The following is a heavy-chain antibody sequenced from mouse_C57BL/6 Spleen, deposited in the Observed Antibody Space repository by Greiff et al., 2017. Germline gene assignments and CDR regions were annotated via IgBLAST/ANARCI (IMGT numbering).Heavy chain of an antibody. CDR2: IDPSDSYS. Sequence: QVQLQQPGAELVKPGASVKLSCKASGYTFTSYWMQWVKQRPGQGLEWIGEIDPSDSYSNYNQKFKGKATLTVDTSSSTAYMQLSSLTSEDSAVYYCARSRTTVVYFDYWGQGTTLTVSS. CDR3: ARSRTTVVYFDY. CDR1: GYTFTSYW. V-gene: IGHV1-50*01. D-gene: IGHD1-1*01. J-gene: IGHJ2*01.